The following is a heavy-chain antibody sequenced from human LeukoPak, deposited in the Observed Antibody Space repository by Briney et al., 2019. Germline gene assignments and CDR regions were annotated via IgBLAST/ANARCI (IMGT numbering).Heavy chain of an antibody. CDR2: INWSGGST. V-gene: IGHV3-20*04. CDR3: ARAPVTSPFYFDY. J-gene: IGHJ4*02. Sequence: GGSLRLSCAASGFTFDEHGMSWVRQVPGKGLEWVSGINWSGGSTGYADPLRGRFTISRDNAKNSLYLQMDSLRAEDTALYYCARAPVTSPFYFDYWGQGTLVTVSS. CDR1: GFTFDEHG. D-gene: IGHD2-2*01.